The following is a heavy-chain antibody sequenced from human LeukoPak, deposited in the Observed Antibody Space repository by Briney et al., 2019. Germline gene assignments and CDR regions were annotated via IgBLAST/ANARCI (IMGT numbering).Heavy chain of an antibody. V-gene: IGHV3-64D*06. Sequence: PGGSLRLSCSAPGFTFSSYAMHWVRQAPGKGLEYVSAISSNGGSTYYADSVKGRFTISRDNSKNTLYLQMSSLRAEDTAVYYCVKVRYDSSGYSPFDYWGQGTLVTVSS. J-gene: IGHJ4*02. CDR3: VKVRYDSSGYSPFDY. CDR1: GFTFSSYA. D-gene: IGHD3-22*01. CDR2: ISSNGGST.